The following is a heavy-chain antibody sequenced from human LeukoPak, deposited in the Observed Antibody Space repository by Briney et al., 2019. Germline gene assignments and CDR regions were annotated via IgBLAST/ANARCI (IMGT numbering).Heavy chain of an antibody. CDR1: GFTFSSYS. CDR3: ARGMDLAEGLVDY. D-gene: IGHD3-16*01. Sequence: GGSLRLSCAASGFTFSSYSMNWARQAPGKGLEWVSSISSSSSYTYYADSVEGRFTISRDNAKNSLYLQMNSLRAEDTAVYYCARGMDLAEGLVDYWGQGTLVTVSS. CDR2: ISSSSSYT. V-gene: IGHV3-21*01. J-gene: IGHJ4*02.